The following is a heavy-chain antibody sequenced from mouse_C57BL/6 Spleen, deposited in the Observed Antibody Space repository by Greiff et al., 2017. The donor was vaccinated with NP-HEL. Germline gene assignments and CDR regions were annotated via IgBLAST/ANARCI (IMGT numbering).Heavy chain of an antibody. J-gene: IGHJ2*01. Sequence: EVMLVESGGGLVKPGGSLKLSCAASGFTFSDYGMHWVRQAPEKGLEWVAYISSGSSTIYYADTVKGRFTISRDNAKNTLFLQMTSLRSEDTAMYYCARTGVVVVDYWGQGTTLTVSS. D-gene: IGHD1-1*01. V-gene: IGHV5-17*01. CDR3: ARTGVVVVDY. CDR2: ISSGSSTI. CDR1: GFTFSDYG.